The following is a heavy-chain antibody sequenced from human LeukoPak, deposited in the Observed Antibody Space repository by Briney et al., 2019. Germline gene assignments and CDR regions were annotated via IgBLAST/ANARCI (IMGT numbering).Heavy chain of an antibody. D-gene: IGHD3-22*01. J-gene: IGHJ4*02. CDR3: ARDGPVGTDEAVITH. Sequence: SETLSLTCTVSGGSISSSSYYWGWIRQPPGKGLEWIGSIYYSGSTYYNPSLKSRVTISVDTSKNQFSLKLSSVTAADTAVYYCARDGPVGTDEAVITHWGQGTLVTVSS. CDR1: GGSISSSSYY. CDR2: IYYSGST. V-gene: IGHV4-39*07.